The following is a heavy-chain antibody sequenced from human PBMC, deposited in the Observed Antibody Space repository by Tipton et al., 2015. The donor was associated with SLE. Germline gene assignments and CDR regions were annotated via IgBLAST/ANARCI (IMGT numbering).Heavy chain of an antibody. CDR3: AREDSIAPSGSYNY. CDR2: ISWDGGST. Sequence: SLRLSCAASGFTFDDYTMHWVRQAPGKGLEWVSLISWDGGSTYYADSVKGRFTISRDNSKNCLYLQMNSLRTEDTAVYYCAREDSIAPSGSYNYWGQGTLVTVSS. J-gene: IGHJ4*02. CDR1: GFTFDDYT. V-gene: IGHV3-43*01. D-gene: IGHD1-26*01.